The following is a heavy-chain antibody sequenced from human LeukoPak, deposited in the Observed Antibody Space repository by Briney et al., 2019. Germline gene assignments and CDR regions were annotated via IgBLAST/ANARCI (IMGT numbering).Heavy chain of an antibody. Sequence: PGGSLGLSCAASGFTFSSYGMHWVRQAPGKGLEWVAVIWYDGSNKYYADSVKGRFTISRDNSKNTLYLQMNSLRAEDTAVYYCARDSGGYNGHGDNWFDPWGLGTLVTVSS. D-gene: IGHD5-24*01. J-gene: IGHJ5*02. V-gene: IGHV3-33*01. CDR1: GFTFSSYG. CDR2: IWYDGSNK. CDR3: ARDSGGYNGHGDNWFDP.